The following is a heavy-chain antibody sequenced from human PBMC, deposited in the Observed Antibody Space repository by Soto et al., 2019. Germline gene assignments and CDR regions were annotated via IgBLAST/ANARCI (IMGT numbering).Heavy chain of an antibody. Sequence: XGSLKLSCVVSGFTFSDHYMNWVRQAPGKGLQWVAYISSRSSEINYADPVKGRFTISRDNAKNSVFLHMTSLTAEDTGVYFCARGDGAVGAAIDIWGQGTLVTVSS. J-gene: IGHJ4*02. V-gene: IGHV3-11*06. CDR3: ARGDGAVGAAIDI. CDR2: ISSRSSEI. CDR1: GFTFSDHY. D-gene: IGHD2-15*01.